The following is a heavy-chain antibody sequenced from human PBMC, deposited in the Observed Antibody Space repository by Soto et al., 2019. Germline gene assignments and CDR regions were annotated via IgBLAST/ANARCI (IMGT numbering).Heavy chain of an antibody. Sequence: PGGSLRLSCAASGFTFTTYAMTWVCQAPGKGLEWISAINNAGTTYYADSVKGRFTISRDNAKNTLYLQMNGLRVEDTAVYYCAKDWYEDYWGQGTLVTVSS. D-gene: IGHD6-13*01. V-gene: IGHV3-23*01. CDR3: AKDWYEDY. J-gene: IGHJ4*02. CDR1: GFTFTTYA. CDR2: INNAGTT.